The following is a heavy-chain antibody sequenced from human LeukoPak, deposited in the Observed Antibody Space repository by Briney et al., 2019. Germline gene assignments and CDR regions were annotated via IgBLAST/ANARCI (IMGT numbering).Heavy chain of an antibody. CDR3: ARTGYCSGGSCYSDY. D-gene: IGHD2-15*01. V-gene: IGHV4-38-2*01. J-gene: IGHJ4*02. CDR1: AYFTSSGYY. Sequence: KTSETVSLTCAVSAYFTSSGYYWAWIRQPPGKGRAWIVGIYHSGPTYYTPSLKSRVTISVDTSKNQFSLKLSSVTAADTAVYYCARTGYCSGGSCYSDYWGQGTLSPSPQ. CDR2: IYHSGPT.